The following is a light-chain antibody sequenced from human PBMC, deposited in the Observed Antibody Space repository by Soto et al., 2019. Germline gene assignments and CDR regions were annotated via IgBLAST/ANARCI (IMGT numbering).Light chain of an antibody. CDR1: QSVGNF. CDR2: DAS. CDR3: QQRSNRLI. V-gene: IGKV3-11*01. J-gene: IGKJ4*01. Sequence: EIVLTQSTATLSLSPGERATLSCRASQSVGNFLAWYQQKPGQAPRLLIYDASNRATGIPARFGGSRSGTVFTLTISCLAPEGLAFYYCQQRSNRLISGGGTKVEIK.